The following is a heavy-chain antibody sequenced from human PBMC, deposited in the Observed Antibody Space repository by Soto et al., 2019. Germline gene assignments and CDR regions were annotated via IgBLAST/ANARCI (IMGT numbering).Heavy chain of an antibody. CDR2: VNPSGGST. D-gene: IGHD2-2*01. CDR1: GYTFTSYY. Sequence: ASVKVSCKASGYTFTSYYMHWVRQAPGQGLEWMGIVNPSGGSTSYAQKFQGRVTMTRDTSTSTVYMELSSLRSEDTAVYYCARDYPPYCSSTSCYLPNYYYYYGMDVWG. V-gene: IGHV1-46*01. CDR3: ARDYPPYCSSTSCYLPNYYYYYGMDV. J-gene: IGHJ6*02.